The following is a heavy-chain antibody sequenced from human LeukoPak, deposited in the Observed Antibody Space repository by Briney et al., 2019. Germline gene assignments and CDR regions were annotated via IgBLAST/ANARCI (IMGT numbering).Heavy chain of an antibody. J-gene: IGHJ4*02. V-gene: IGHV3-21*01. CDR1: GFTFSSYS. CDR2: ISSSSSYI. D-gene: IGHD5-18*01. Sequence: GGSLRLSCAASGFTFSSYSMNWVRQAPGKGLEWVSSISSSSSYIYYADSVEGRFTISRDNAKNSLYLQMNSLRAEDTAVYYCARGVIQLLDYWGQGTLVTVSS. CDR3: ARGVIQLLDY.